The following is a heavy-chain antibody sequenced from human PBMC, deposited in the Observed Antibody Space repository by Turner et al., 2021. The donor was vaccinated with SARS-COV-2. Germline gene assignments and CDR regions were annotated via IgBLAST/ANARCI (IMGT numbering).Heavy chain of an antibody. D-gene: IGHD2-15*01. J-gene: IGHJ4*02. CDR2: RSYDGSNK. V-gene: IGHV3-30*18. Sequence: QVQLVESGGGVVQPGRSLRLSCAASGFTFSSYGMHWVRQAPGKGLEGVAVRSYDGSNKYYADSVKGRFTISRDISKSTLYLQMNSLRAEDTAVYYCAKVVSPYCSGGSCYSSPADYWGQGTLVTVSS. CDR3: AKVVSPYCSGGSCYSSPADY. CDR1: GFTFSSYG.